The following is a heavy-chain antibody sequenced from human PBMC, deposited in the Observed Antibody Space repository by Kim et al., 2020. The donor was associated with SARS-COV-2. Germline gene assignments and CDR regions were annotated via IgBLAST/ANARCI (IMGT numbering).Heavy chain of an antibody. Sequence: SETLSLTCTVSGGSISSGGYYWSWIRQHPGKGLEWIGYIYYSGSTYYNPSLKSRVTISVDTSKNQFSLKLSSVTAADTAVYYCARLNYYDSSGYYYVGYYFDYWGQGTLVTVSS. D-gene: IGHD3-22*01. CDR3: ARLNYYDSSGYYYVGYYFDY. J-gene: IGHJ4*02. V-gene: IGHV4-31*03. CDR1: GGSISSGGYY. CDR2: IYYSGST.